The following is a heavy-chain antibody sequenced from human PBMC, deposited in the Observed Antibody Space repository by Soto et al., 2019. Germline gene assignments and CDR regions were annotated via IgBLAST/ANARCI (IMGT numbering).Heavy chain of an antibody. Sequence: SETLSLTCTVSGGSVSSGSYYWSWIRQPPGKGLEWIGYIYYSGSTNYNPSLKSRVTISVDTSKNQFSLKLSSVTAADTAVYYCARENWHSSGWYYFDYWGQGTLVTVS. D-gene: IGHD6-19*01. CDR1: GGSVSSGSYY. J-gene: IGHJ4*02. CDR2: IYYSGST. V-gene: IGHV4-61*01. CDR3: ARENWHSSGWYYFDY.